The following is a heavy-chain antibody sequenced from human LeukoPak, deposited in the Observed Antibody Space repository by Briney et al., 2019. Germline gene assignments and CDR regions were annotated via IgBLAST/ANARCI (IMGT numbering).Heavy chain of an antibody. CDR3: ARGLSIAAALSYYYYYYMDV. D-gene: IGHD6-13*01. J-gene: IGHJ6*03. V-gene: IGHV4-39*07. CDR1: GFSLSTSGM. CDR2: INHSGST. Sequence: SGPALVKPTQTLTLTCTFSGFSLSTSGMCVSWIRQPPGKGLEWIGEINHSGSTNYNPSLKSRVTISVDTSKNQFSLKLSSVTAADTAVYYCARGLSIAAALSYYYYYYMDVWGKGTTVTVSS.